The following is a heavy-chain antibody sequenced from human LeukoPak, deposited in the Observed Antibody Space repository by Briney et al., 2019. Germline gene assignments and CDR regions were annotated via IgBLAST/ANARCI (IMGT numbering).Heavy chain of an antibody. J-gene: IGHJ6*02. Sequence: PGGSLRLSCAASGFTFSSYSMNWVRQAPGKGLEWVSSISSSSSYIYSADSVKGRFTISRDNAKNSLYLQMNSLRAEDTAVYYCARENSSSWYFWGAPYYYGMDVWGQGTTVTVSS. V-gene: IGHV3-21*01. D-gene: IGHD6-13*01. CDR3: ARENSSSWYFWGAPYYYGMDV. CDR2: ISSSSSYI. CDR1: GFTFSSYS.